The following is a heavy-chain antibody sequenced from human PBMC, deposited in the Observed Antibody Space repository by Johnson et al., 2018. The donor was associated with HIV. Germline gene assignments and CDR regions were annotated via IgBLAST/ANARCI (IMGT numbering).Heavy chain of an antibody. D-gene: IGHD5-12*01. CDR2: IWYDGSNK. CDR1: GFTFSSYG. V-gene: IGHV3-33*06. Sequence: QVQLVESGGGVVQPGRSLRLSCAASGFTFSSYGMHWVRQAPGKGLEWVAGIWYDGSNKYYADSVKGRFTISRDNSKNTLYLQMNSLRAEDTAVYYCAKDFGYPRPRDAFDIWGQGTMVTVSS. CDR3: AKDFGYPRPRDAFDI. J-gene: IGHJ3*02.